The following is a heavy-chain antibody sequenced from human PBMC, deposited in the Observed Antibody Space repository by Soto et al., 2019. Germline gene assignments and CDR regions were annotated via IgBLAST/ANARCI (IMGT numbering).Heavy chain of an antibody. V-gene: IGHV3-30*18. Sequence: QVQLVESGGGVVQPGRSLRLSCAASGFTFSSYGMHWVRQAPGKGLEWVAVISYDGSNKYYADSVKGRFTISRDNSKNTLYLQMNSLRAEDTAVYYCAKDRLVRWLQSPFDYWGQGTLVTVSS. D-gene: IGHD3-16*01. J-gene: IGHJ4*02. CDR2: ISYDGSNK. CDR3: AKDRLVRWLQSPFDY. CDR1: GFTFSSYG.